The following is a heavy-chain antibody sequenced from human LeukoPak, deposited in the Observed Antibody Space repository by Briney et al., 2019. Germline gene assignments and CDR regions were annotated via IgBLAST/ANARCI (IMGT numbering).Heavy chain of an antibody. CDR2: ISGSGGST. CDR3: ARESLGSVDPQGYSTTVSQDV. D-gene: IGHD4-17*01. J-gene: IGHJ6*04. CDR1: GFTFSSYW. Sequence: PGGSLRLSCAASGFTFSSYWMSWVRQAPGKGLEWVSAISGSGGSTYYADSVKGRFTISRDNSKNTLYLRMHSPRAEDTAVYYCARESLGSVDPQGYSTTVSQDVWGKGTTVTISS. V-gene: IGHV3-23*01.